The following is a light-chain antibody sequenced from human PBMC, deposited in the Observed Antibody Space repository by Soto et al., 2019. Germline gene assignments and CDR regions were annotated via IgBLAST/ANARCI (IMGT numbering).Light chain of an antibody. CDR2: GAS. J-gene: IGKJ2*01. CDR3: QQYNNWPPYT. CDR1: QSVSSN. V-gene: IGKV3-15*01. Sequence: EIVMTQSPATLSVSPGERATLSCRASQSVSSNLAWYQQKPGQAPRLLIYGASTSATVIPARFSGSGSGTEFTLTISSLQSEDFALYYCQQYNNWPPYTFGQGTKLEIK.